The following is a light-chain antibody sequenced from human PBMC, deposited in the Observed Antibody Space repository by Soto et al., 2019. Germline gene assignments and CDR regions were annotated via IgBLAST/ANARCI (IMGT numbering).Light chain of an antibody. CDR2: DAS. J-gene: IGKJ2*01. Sequence: DIQMTQSPSSLFASVGDRVTITCQATQDINIYLNWYQQKPGKAPNLLIYDASNLEIGVPSRFSGSGSGTHFTFAISSLQPADVAIYYCQQYDNLPYTFGQGTKVDI. V-gene: IGKV1-33*01. CDR1: QDINIY. CDR3: QQYDNLPYT.